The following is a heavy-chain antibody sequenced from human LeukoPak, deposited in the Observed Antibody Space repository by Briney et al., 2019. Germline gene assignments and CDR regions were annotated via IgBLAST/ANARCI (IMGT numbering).Heavy chain of an antibody. CDR1: GYAFTGYD. J-gene: IGHJ4*02. V-gene: IGHV1-8*01. Sequence: ASVRVSCKASGYAFTGYDINWVRQATGQGLEWMGWMNPNTGDTGYAQNFQGRLTMTRNTSIDTPYMELSGLRSEDTAIYYCTRGSLSGSSRDYWGQGTLVTVSS. D-gene: IGHD1-26*01. CDR3: TRGSLSGSSRDY. CDR2: MNPNTGDT.